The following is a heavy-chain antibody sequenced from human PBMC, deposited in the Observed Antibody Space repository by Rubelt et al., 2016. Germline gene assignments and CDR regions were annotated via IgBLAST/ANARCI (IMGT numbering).Heavy chain of an antibody. CDR3: ATGPRPGYCSGVGCVNYYDY. Sequence: SGFTVNDNYMNWVRQAPGRGLEWVSVIYKDEKTYYSDSVKGRFTVSRLNSKNTWFLQMNSLRVEDTAGYYGATGPRPGYCSGVGCVNYYDYWGQGTLVTVSS. V-gene: IGHV3-53*04. D-gene: IGHD2-15*01. CDR2: IYKDEKT. CDR1: GFTVNDNY. J-gene: IGHJ4*02.